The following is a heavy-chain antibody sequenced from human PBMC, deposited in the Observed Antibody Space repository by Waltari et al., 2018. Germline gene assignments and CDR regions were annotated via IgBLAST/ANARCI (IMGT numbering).Heavy chain of an antibody. Sequence: EVQLLESGGGLVQPGGSLSLSCAASGFTFSSYAMSWVRQAPGKGLEWVYVIYSGGSTYDADAVKGRFTISRDNSKNTLYLQMNSLRAEDTAVYYCAKDLMGYWGQGTLVTVSS. V-gene: IGHV3-23*03. J-gene: IGHJ4*02. D-gene: IGHD3-10*01. CDR3: AKDLMGY. CDR1: GFTFSSYA. CDR2: IYSGGST.